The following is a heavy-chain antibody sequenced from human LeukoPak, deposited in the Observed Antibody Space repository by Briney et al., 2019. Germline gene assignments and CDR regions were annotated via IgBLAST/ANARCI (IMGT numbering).Heavy chain of an antibody. V-gene: IGHV4-59*01. D-gene: IGHD3-3*01. J-gene: IGHJ6*02. Sequence: SETLSLTCTVSGGSISSYYWSWIRQPPVKGLEWIGYIYYSGSTNYNPSLKSRVTISVDTSKNQFSLKLSSVTAADTAVYYCARAGITIFGVVDYYYYGMDVWGQGTTVTVSS. CDR3: ARAGITIFGVVDYYYYGMDV. CDR2: IYYSGST. CDR1: GGSISSYY.